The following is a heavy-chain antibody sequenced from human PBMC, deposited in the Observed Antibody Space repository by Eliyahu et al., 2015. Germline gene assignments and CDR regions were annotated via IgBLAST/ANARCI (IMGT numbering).Heavy chain of an antibody. CDR2: INHSGST. CDR3: ARGPGGLRCSGGSCYTVSNGLDV. V-gene: IGHV4-34*02. Sequence: QVQLQQWGAGLLKPSATLSLTCAVYGGSFNGYSWNWLRQSPGKGLEWIGDINHSGSTNYNPSLKSRVTFSVDTSKNQFSLNLTSVTAADTAVYFCARGPGGLRCSGGSCYTVSNGLDVWDQGATVSVSS. J-gene: IGHJ6*02. D-gene: IGHD2-15*01. CDR1: GGSFNGYS.